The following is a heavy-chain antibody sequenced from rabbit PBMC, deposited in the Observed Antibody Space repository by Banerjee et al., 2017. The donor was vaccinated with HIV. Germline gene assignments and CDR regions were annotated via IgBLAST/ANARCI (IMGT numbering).Heavy chain of an antibody. J-gene: IGHJ6*01. CDR2: IYTTSGST. CDR1: GIDFSSYYR. V-gene: IGHV1S43*01. Sequence: QQQLEESGGGLVKPGGTLTLTCKASGIDFSSYYRMCWVRQAPGRGLELIACIYTTSGSTWYASWVNGRFSISRSTSLNTVDLQMTSLTAADTATYFCARHVYAMDLWGPGTLVTVS. CDR3: ARHVYAMDL.